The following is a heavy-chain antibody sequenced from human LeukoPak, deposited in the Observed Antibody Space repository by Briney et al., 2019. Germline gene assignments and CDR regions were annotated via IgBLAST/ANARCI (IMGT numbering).Heavy chain of an antibody. D-gene: IGHD1-20*01. CDR1: GFTFSTYS. Sequence: GGSLRLSCAASGFTFSTYSLNWVRLAPGRGLEWVSSISSTSSYISYADSVKGRFTISRDNARNSLYLQMNSLRAEDTAVYYCARVKALSGTTTGGMEVWGQGTTVTVSS. J-gene: IGHJ6*02. CDR3: ARVKALSGTTTGGMEV. CDR2: ISSTSSYI. V-gene: IGHV3-21*01.